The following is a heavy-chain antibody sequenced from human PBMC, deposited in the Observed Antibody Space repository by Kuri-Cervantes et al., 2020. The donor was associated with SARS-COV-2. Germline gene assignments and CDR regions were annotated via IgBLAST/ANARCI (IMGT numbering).Heavy chain of an antibody. CDR1: GASISSYY. V-gene: IGHV4-4*07. CDR3: ARAMGGSWSQMPHFDT. D-gene: IGHD6-13*01. Sequence: GSLSLTCNVSGASISSYYWSWIRQPAGKGLEWIGRIYTGGTTNYNPSPRSRVTMSADTSRNQLSLKVNSVTAADTAVYYCARAMGGSWSQMPHFDTWGQGTLVTVSS. J-gene: IGHJ4*02. CDR2: IYTGGTT.